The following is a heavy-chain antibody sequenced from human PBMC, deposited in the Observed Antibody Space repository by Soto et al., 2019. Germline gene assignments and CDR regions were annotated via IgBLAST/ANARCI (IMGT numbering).Heavy chain of an antibody. D-gene: IGHD3-22*01. Sequence: QVRLQQWGAGLLKPSETLSLTCAVYGGSFSGHYWSWIRQPPGKGLEWIGEVNHNGNTNENPSLKSRITISVDTSKNQFSLKLRSVPAADTAVYYCARGITMIAPDKSYFDSWGQGGLVIVSS. CDR2: VNHNGNT. CDR1: GGSFSGHY. V-gene: IGHV4-34*01. J-gene: IGHJ4*02. CDR3: ARGITMIAPDKSYFDS.